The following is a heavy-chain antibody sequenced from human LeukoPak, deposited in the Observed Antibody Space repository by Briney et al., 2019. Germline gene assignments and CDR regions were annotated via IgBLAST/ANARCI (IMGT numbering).Heavy chain of an antibody. CDR3: AKDQAGYSNYMTPFDP. CDR1: GFTFSSYA. J-gene: IGHJ5*02. CDR2: ISYDGSNK. Sequence: PGRSLRLSCAASGFTFSSYAMHWVRQAPGKGLEWVAVISYDGSNKYYADSVKGRFTISRDNSKNTLYLQMNSLRAEDTAVYYCAKDQAGYSNYMTPFDPWGQGTLVTVSS. V-gene: IGHV3-30-3*01. D-gene: IGHD4-11*01.